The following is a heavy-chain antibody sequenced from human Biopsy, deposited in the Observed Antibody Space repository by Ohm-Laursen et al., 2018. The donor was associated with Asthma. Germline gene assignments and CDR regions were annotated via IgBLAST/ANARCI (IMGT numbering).Heavy chain of an antibody. D-gene: IGHD1-26*01. CDR1: GFTFSNYG. Sequence: SLRLSCTASGFTFSNYGMHWVRQAPGKGLEWVAVISFDGSNKDYADSVKGRFTISRDNSKNTLHLEMNSLRVEDTAVYYCPKDVFPGWELRRGPDSWGQGTLVTVSS. CDR3: PKDVFPGWELRRGPDS. J-gene: IGHJ4*02. CDR2: ISFDGSNK. V-gene: IGHV3-30*18.